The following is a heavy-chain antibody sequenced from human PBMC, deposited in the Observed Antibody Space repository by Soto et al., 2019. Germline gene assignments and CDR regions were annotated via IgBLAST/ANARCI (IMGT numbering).Heavy chain of an antibody. CDR1: GYTFTSYD. D-gene: IGHD6-13*01. CDR3: ARGQVAAAGSDFDY. CDR2: MNPNSGNT. J-gene: IGHJ4*02. Sequence: ASVKVSCKASGYTFTSYDINWVRQATGQGLEWKGWMNPNSGNTGYAQKFQGRVTMTRNTSISTAYMELSSLRSEDTAVYYCARGQVAAAGSDFDYWGQGTLVTVSS. V-gene: IGHV1-8*01.